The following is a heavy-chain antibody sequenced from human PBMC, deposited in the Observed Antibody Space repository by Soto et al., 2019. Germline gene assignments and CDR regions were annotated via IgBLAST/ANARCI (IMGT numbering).Heavy chain of an antibody. V-gene: IGHV3-74*03. Sequence: EVQLVESGGGLVQPGASLRLSCAASGLTFRSYWMHWVRQAPGKGLVWVSRINTDGSVAMYVDSVKGRFTISRDNAKNTLYLHMNSRRAEDTAVYYCVRDMQLWRLDSWGRGTLVTVSS. CDR1: GLTFRSYW. J-gene: IGHJ4*02. D-gene: IGHD2-21*01. CDR3: VRDMQLWRLDS. CDR2: INTDGSVA.